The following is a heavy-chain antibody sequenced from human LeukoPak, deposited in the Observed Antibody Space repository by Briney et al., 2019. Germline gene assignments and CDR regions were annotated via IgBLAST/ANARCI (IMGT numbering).Heavy chain of an antibody. V-gene: IGHV3-74*01. CDR3: ARVRSGSLDY. CDR1: GFAFSGYL. D-gene: IGHD1-26*01. J-gene: IGHJ4*02. Sequence: GGSLRLSCAASGFAFSGYLMHWVRQVAGKGLVWVSHIDSDGSSTNYADSVKGRFTVSRDNAKNTLYLQMNSLRTEDTAVYYCARVRSGSLDYWGQGTLVTVSS. CDR2: IDSDGSST.